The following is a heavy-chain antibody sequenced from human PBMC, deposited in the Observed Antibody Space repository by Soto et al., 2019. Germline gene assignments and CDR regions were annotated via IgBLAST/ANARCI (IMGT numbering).Heavy chain of an antibody. CDR3: AGGTGSGSYDF. CDR2: IYHGGST. D-gene: IGHD3-10*01. Sequence: PSETLSLTCAVSGVSIGSSTWWSWVRQSPGKGLGWIGEIYHGGSTSYNPSLKSRVTISVDKSKNQFSLNLSSVTAADTAVYYCAGGTGSGSYDFWGPATLVTVSS. V-gene: IGHV4-4*02. CDR1: GVSIGSSTW. J-gene: IGHJ4*02.